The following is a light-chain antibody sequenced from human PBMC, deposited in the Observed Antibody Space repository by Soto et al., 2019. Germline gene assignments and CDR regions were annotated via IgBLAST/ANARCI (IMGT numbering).Light chain of an antibody. J-gene: IGLJ1*01. Sequence: QSVLPQPASVSGSPGQSITISCTGTSSDIGGYIYVSWYQQQPGKAPKLMIYEVSNRTSGVSNRFSGSKSGNAASLTISGLQTEYEADYYCSSYTSSRTLYVFGNGTKLTVL. CDR2: EVS. CDR3: SSYTSSRTLYV. CDR1: SSDIGGYIY. V-gene: IGLV2-14*01.